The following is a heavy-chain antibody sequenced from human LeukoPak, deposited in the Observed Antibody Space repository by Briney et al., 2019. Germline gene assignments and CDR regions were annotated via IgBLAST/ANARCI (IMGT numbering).Heavy chain of an antibody. J-gene: IGHJ6*04. CDR3: AELGITMIGGV. CDR1: GFTFRDFG. V-gene: IGHV3-30*02. CDR2: IRYNGSDK. D-gene: IGHD3-10*02. Sequence: PGGSLRLSCAASGFTFRDFGMHWVRQAPGKGLEWVAFIRYNGSDKDYTDSVKGRFIISRDNSKNTMYLQMNSLKVEDTAVYYCAELGITMIGGVWGKGTTVTISS.